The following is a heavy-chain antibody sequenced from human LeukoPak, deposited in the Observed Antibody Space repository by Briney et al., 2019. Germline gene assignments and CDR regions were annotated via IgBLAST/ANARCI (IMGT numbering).Heavy chain of an antibody. J-gene: IGHJ4*02. CDR1: GGSFSGYY. V-gene: IGHV4-34*01. CDR2: INHSGST. D-gene: IGHD3-16*02. CDR3: ARGRRITFGGVIAPLDY. Sequence: SETLSLTCAVYGGSFSGYYWSWIRQPPGKGLEWIGEINHSGSTNYNPSLKSRVTISVDTSKNQFSLKLSSVTAADMAVYYCARGRRITFGGVIAPLDYWGQGTLVTVSS.